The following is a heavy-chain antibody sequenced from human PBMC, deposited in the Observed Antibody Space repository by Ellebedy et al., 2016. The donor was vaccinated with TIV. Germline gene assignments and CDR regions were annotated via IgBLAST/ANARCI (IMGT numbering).Heavy chain of an antibody. CDR3: ARLRHYGGDSVWFFDL. CDR2: IYYSGST. V-gene: IGHV4-59*08. Sequence: MPSETLSLTCAVYGGSFSTYYWGWIRQPPGKGLEWIGSIYYSGSTNYNPSLKSRVTISLDTSKNQFSLRLTSVTAADTAVYYCARLRHYGGDSVWFFDLWGRGTLVTVSS. J-gene: IGHJ2*01. CDR1: GGSFSTYY. D-gene: IGHD4-23*01.